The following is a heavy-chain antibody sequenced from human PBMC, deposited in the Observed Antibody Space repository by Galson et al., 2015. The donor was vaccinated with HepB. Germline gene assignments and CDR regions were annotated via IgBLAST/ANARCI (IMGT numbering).Heavy chain of an antibody. J-gene: IGHJ6*02. CDR3: AREGYCSSTSCYDDYYYGMDV. D-gene: IGHD2-2*01. CDR1: GGSISSSNW. V-gene: IGHV4-4*02. CDR2: IYHSGST. Sequence: LSLTCAVSGGSISSSNWWSWVRQPPGKGLEWIGEIYHSGSTNYNPSLKSRVTISVDKSKNQFSLKLSSVTAADTAVYYCAREGYCSSTSCYDDYYYGMDVWGQGTTVTVSS.